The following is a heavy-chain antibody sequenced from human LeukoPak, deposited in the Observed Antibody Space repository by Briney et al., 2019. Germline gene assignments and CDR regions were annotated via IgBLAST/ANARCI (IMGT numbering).Heavy chain of an antibody. Sequence: SETLSLTCTVSGGSISSYYWSWIRQPPGKGLEWIGYIYYSGSTNYNPSLKSRVTISVDTSKNQFSLKLSSVTAADTAVYYCARAWGQSYSSSPFDYWGQGTLVTVSS. CDR2: IYYSGST. J-gene: IGHJ4*02. D-gene: IGHD6-6*01. CDR1: GGSISSYY. V-gene: IGHV4-59*01. CDR3: ARAWGQSYSSSPFDY.